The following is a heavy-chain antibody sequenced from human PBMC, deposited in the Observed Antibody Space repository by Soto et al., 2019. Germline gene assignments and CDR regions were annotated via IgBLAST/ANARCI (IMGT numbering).Heavy chain of an antibody. Sequence: QVQMVESGGGLVQPGGSLRLSCEISGFTFSSNGMHWVRQAPGKGLEWVAVIWYDGSNRYYGDSVKGRFTISRDNSKNTVYLQMNSLRDEDTAVYYCVRVWGMDVLGQGTTVTVSS. CDR1: GFTFSSNG. CDR2: IWYDGSNR. J-gene: IGHJ6*02. V-gene: IGHV3-33*01. CDR3: VRVWGMDV.